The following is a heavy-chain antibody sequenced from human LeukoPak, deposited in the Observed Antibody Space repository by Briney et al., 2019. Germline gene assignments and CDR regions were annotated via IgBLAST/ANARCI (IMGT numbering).Heavy chain of an antibody. D-gene: IGHD3-9*01. V-gene: IGHV1-8*01. CDR1: GDTFTSDD. J-gene: IGHJ5*02. CDR3: ARDYWHYDILTGDRGWFDP. CDR2: MNTNSGNT. Sequence: VASVRLSCKPSGDTFTSDDINWGRQAPGQGLEWMGWMNTNSGNTAYAQKFQGRVTMTRNTSISTAYMELSSLRSEDTAVYYCARDYWHYDILTGDRGWFDPWGQGTLVTVSS.